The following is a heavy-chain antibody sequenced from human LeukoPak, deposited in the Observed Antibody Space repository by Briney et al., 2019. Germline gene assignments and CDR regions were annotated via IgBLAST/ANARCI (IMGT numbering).Heavy chain of an antibody. CDR1: GFTFSSYA. Sequence: GGSLRLSCAASGFTFSSYAMSWVRQAPGKGLEWVSAISGSGGSTYYADSVKGRFTISRDNSNNTLYLQMNGLRAEDTAVYYCALNYYGSGNYYLDAFDIWGQGTMVTVSS. CDR2: ISGSGGST. D-gene: IGHD3-10*01. CDR3: ALNYYGSGNYYLDAFDI. V-gene: IGHV3-23*01. J-gene: IGHJ3*02.